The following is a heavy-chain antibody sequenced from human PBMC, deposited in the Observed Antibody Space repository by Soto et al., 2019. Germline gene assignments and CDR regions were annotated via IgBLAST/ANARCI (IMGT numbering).Heavy chain of an antibody. CDR3: ARVVSVAAAKYYFDY. CDR2: IYHSGST. CDR1: GGSISSSNW. J-gene: IGHJ4*02. Sequence: SETLSLTCAVSGGSISSSNWWSWVRQPPGKGLEWIGEIYHSGSTNYNPSLKSRVTISVDKSKNQFSLKLSSVTAADTAVYYCARVVSVAAAKYYFDYWGQGTLVTVSS. D-gene: IGHD6-13*01. V-gene: IGHV4-4*02.